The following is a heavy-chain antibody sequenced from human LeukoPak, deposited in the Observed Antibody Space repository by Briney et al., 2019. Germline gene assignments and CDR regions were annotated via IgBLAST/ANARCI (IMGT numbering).Heavy chain of an antibody. CDR2: ISAYNGNT. D-gene: IGHD3-22*01. Sequence: EASVKVSCKASGYTFTSYGISWVRQAPGQGLEWMGWISAYNGNTNYAQKLQGRVTMTTDTSTSTAYMELRSLRSDDTAVYYCARGRYYDSSGPDDYWGQGTLVTVSS. J-gene: IGHJ4*02. CDR3: ARGRYYDSSGPDDY. CDR1: GYTFTSYG. V-gene: IGHV1-18*01.